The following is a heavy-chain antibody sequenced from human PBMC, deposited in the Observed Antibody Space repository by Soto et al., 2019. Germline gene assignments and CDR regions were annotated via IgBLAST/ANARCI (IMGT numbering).Heavy chain of an antibody. D-gene: IGHD3-3*01. CDR2: IYSGGST. J-gene: IGHJ4*02. V-gene: IGHV3-66*01. CDR1: GFTVSSNY. CDR3: ARGDTIFGVINGIDY. Sequence: EVQLVESGGGLVQPGGSLRLSCAASGFTVSSNYMTWVRQAPGKGLEWVSVIYSGGSTYYADSVKGRFTISRDNSKNTLYLHMNSLRAEDTAVYYCARGDTIFGVINGIDYWGQGTLVTVSS.